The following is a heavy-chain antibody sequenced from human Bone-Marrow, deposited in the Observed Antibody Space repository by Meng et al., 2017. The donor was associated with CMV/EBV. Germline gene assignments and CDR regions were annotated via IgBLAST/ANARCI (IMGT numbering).Heavy chain of an antibody. CDR3: VKGRNDMGY. V-gene: IGHV3-15*01. Sequence: GGFLKIPGAASGLTFANAWMNWVRQAPGKGLEWVGRIKSKADGGTTDYAAPVKGRFTISRDDSKNMLYLQMSSLKTEDTGVYYCVKGRNDMGYWGQGTPVTVSS. CDR1: GLTFANAW. CDR2: IKSKADGGTT. D-gene: IGHD3-9*01. J-gene: IGHJ4*02.